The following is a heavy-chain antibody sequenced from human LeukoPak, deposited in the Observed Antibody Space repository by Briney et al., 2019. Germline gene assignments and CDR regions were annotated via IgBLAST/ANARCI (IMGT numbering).Heavy chain of an antibody. Sequence: GASVKLSCKASGGTFSSYAISWVRQAPGQGLEWMGWISAYNGNTNYAQKLQGRVTMTTDTSTSTAYMELRSLRSDDTAVYYCARGGDYYDSSGYYLSHFDYWGQGTLVTVSS. CDR2: ISAYNGNT. D-gene: IGHD3-22*01. J-gene: IGHJ4*02. CDR3: ARGGDYYDSSGYYLSHFDY. CDR1: GGTFSSYA. V-gene: IGHV1-18*01.